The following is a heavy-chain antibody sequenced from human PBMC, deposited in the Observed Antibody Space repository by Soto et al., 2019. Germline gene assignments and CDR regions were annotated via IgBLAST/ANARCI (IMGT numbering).Heavy chain of an antibody. V-gene: IGHV3-33*01. CDR3: ARGPDYSNFGYFDY. J-gene: IGHJ4*02. CDR1: GFTFSSHA. Sequence: GGSLRLSCAASGFTFSSHAMNWVRQAPGKGLEWAALIWNAGNNKYYTDAGSVKGRFTISRDNSRNTLYLEMNSVRADDTAVYYCARGPDYSNFGYFDYWGQGTLVTVSS. D-gene: IGHD4-4*01. CDR2: IWNAGNNK.